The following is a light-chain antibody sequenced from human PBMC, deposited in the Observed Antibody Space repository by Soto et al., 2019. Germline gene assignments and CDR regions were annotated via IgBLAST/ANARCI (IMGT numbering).Light chain of an antibody. J-gene: IGLJ1*01. V-gene: IGLV1-44*01. CDR3: AAWDDSMNGYV. Sequence: QSVLTQPPSASGTPGQRVTISCSGSSSNIGSNTVNWYQQLPGTAPKLLIYSNNQRPSGVPDRFSGSKSGTSASLAISGLQPEDEADYYCAAWDDSMNGYVFGNGTKVTVL. CDR2: SNN. CDR1: SSNIGSNT.